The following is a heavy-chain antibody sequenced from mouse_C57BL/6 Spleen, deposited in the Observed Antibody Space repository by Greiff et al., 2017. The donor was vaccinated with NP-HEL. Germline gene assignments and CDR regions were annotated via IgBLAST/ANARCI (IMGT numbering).Heavy chain of an antibody. Sequence: EVQLVESGPGLVKPSQSLSLTCSVTGYSITSGYYWNWIRQFPGNKLEWMGYISYDGSNNYNPSLKNRISITRDTSKNQFFLKLNSVTTEDTATYYCARDPTVVATSPYYAMDYWGQGTSVTVSS. CDR3: ARDPTVVATSPYYAMDY. CDR2: ISYDGSN. V-gene: IGHV3-6*01. CDR1: GYSITSGYY. D-gene: IGHD1-1*01. J-gene: IGHJ4*01.